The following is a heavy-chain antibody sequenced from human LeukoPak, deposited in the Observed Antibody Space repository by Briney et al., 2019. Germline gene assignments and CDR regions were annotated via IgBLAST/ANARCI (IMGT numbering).Heavy chain of an antibody. CDR3: AKEPSDQYYFDW. CDR1: GFTFDDYG. J-gene: IGHJ4*02. Sequence: PGGSLRLSCAASGFTFDDYGMSWVRQAPGKGLEWVSGISWNSGSQSYADSVKGRFTISRDNAKNSLYLQMNSLRLEDTALYYCAKEPSDQYYFDWWGQGTLVTVSS. D-gene: IGHD1-26*01. CDR2: ISWNSGSQ. V-gene: IGHV3-9*01.